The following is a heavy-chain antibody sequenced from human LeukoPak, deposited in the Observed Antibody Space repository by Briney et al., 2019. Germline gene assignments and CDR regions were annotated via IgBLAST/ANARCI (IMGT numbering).Heavy chain of an antibody. CDR1: GFTFSSYG. CDR2: IRYDGSNK. V-gene: IGHV3-30*02. J-gene: IGHJ4*02. D-gene: IGHD6-19*01. CDR3: AKSGIAVADLDY. Sequence: GGSLRLSCAASGFTFSSYGMHWVRQAPGKGLEWVAFIRYDGSNKYYADSVEGRFTISRDNSKNTLYLQMNSLRAEDTAVYYCAKSGIAVADLDYWGQGTLVTVSS.